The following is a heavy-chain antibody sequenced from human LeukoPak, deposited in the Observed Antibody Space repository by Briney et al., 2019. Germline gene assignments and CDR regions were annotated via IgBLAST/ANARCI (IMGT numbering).Heavy chain of an antibody. D-gene: IGHD3-22*01. CDR1: GFTVSSNY. Sequence: TGGSLRLSCAASGFTVSSNYMSWVRQAPGKGLEWVSVIYSGGSTYYADSVKGRFTISRDNSKNTLYLQMNSLRAEDTAVYYCARVESSGYLAYWGQGTLVTVSS. J-gene: IGHJ4*02. CDR3: ARVESSGYLAY. CDR2: IYSGGST. V-gene: IGHV3-53*01.